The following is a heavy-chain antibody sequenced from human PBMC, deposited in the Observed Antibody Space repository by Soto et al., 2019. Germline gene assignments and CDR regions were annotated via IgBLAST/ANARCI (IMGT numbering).Heavy chain of an antibody. CDR2: ISSRGSYT. J-gene: IGHJ4*02. Sequence: QVQLVESGGGLVKPGGSLRLSCVASGFTFSDYDMSWIRQAPGKGLEWVSYISSRGSYTNYADSVKGRFTISRDNAENSGFLQLNSLRGEDTAVYYCARRGFSGGSCYSDWGQGTLVTVSS. D-gene: IGHD2-15*01. CDR3: ARRGFSGGSCYSD. V-gene: IGHV3-11*05. CDR1: GFTFSDYD.